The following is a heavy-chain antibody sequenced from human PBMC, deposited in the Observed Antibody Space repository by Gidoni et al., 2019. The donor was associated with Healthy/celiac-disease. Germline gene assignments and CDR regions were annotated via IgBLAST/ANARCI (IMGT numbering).Heavy chain of an antibody. J-gene: IGHJ1*01. CDR1: GFSLRTSGLC. CDR3: ARGPGGGYYDSSGYYDEYFQH. D-gene: IGHD3-22*01. CDR2: IDWDDDK. V-gene: IGHV2-70*15. Sequence: QVTLRESGPALVKPTQTLTLTCTFSGFSLRTSGLCVIWIRPPPGKALEWLARIDWDDDKYYSTSLKTRLTISKDTSKNQVVLTMTNMDPVDTATYYCARGPGGGYYDSSGYYDEYFQHWGQGTLVTVSS.